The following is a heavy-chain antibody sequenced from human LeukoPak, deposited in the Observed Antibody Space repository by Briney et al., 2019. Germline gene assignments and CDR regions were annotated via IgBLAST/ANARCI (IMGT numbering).Heavy chain of an antibody. Sequence: SVKVSCKASGGSFSSYAISWVRQAPGQGLEWMGGIIPIFGTANYAQKFQGRVTITADESTSTAYMELSSLRSEDTAVYYCARGGYDDPPDDYWGQGTLVTVSP. J-gene: IGHJ4*02. D-gene: IGHD5-12*01. V-gene: IGHV1-69*13. CDR2: IIPIFGTA. CDR1: GGSFSSYA. CDR3: ARGGYDDPPDDY.